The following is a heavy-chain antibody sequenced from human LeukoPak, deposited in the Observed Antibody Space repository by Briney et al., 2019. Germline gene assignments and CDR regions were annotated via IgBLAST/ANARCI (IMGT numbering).Heavy chain of an antibody. CDR3: ARGQQLVQVVDY. CDR2: IYYSGST. V-gene: IGHV4-30-4*01. D-gene: IGHD6-13*01. J-gene: IGHJ4*02. Sequence: SETLSLTCTVSGGSISSGDYYWSWIRQPPGKGLGWIGYIYYSGSTYYNPSLKSRVTTSVDTSKNQFSLKLSSVTAADTAVYYCARGQQLVQVVDYWGQGTLVTVSS. CDR1: GGSISSGDYY.